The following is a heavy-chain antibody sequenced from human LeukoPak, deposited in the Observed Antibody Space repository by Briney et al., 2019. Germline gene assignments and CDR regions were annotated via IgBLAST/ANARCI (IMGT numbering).Heavy chain of an antibody. Sequence: SETLSLTCTVSGGSISSSSYYCGWIRQPPGKGLEWIGSIYYSGSTYYNPSLKSRVTISVDTSKNQFSLKLSSVTAADTAVYYCARESDRYCFSTSCPNWYDPWGQGTLVTVSS. D-gene: IGHD2-2*01. V-gene: IGHV4-39*07. CDR2: IYYSGST. J-gene: IGHJ5*02. CDR1: GGSISSSSYY. CDR3: ARESDRYCFSTSCPNWYDP.